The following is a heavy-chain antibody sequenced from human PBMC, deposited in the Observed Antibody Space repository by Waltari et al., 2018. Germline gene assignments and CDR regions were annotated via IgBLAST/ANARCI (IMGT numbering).Heavy chain of an antibody. Sequence: EVQLVESGGGLVQPGKSLRLSCVASGFMFEDSAMHWVRQVPGKCLEWLSGISCNSNNIVYADAVKGRFTISRDNAENSLYLLMNNLRAEDTALYYCVRDAFGNTIGGVFDYWGQGTLLTVSS. CDR1: GFMFEDSA. CDR3: VRDAFGNTIGGVFDY. CDR2: ISCNSNNI. V-gene: IGHV3-9*01. J-gene: IGHJ4*02. D-gene: IGHD3-3*01.